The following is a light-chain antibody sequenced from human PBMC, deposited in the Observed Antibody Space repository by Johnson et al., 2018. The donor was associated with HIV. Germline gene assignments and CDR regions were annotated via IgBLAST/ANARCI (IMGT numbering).Light chain of an antibody. Sequence: QSVLTQPPSVSAAPGQKVTISCSGSTYNIGNNYVSWYQQLPGTAPKLLIYEKNKRPSGIPDRFSASKSGTSATLVITGLQTGDEADYYCGTWDSSLSVYVFGTGTKVTVL. J-gene: IGLJ1*01. V-gene: IGLV1-51*02. CDR1: TYNIGNNY. CDR3: GTWDSSLSVYV. CDR2: EKN.